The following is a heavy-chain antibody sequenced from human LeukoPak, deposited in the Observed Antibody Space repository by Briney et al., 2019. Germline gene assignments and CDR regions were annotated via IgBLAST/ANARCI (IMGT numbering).Heavy chain of an antibody. CDR1: GGSISPYY. V-gene: IGHV4-59*01. CDR3: ARSTGSTMFIDY. Sequence: PSETLSLTCTVSGGSISPYYWSWIRQPPGKGLEWLGYIYYSGNIEYKPSIKSRVAMSVDTSKNQFSLRLSSVTAADTAVYYCARSTGSTMFIDYWGQGTLVTVSS. J-gene: IGHJ4*02. D-gene: IGHD3-10*02. CDR2: IYYSGNI.